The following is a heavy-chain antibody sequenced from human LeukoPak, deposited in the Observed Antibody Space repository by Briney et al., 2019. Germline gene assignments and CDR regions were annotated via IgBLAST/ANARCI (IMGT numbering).Heavy chain of an antibody. V-gene: IGHV4-39*07. CDR1: GGSISSGGYY. Sequence: SQTLSLTCTVSGGSISSGGYYWGWIRQPPGKGLEWIGSIYYSGSTYYNPSLKSRVTISVDTSKNQFSLKLSSVTAADTAVYYCAREDLDTAMVDYWGQGTLVTVSS. CDR2: IYYSGST. CDR3: AREDLDTAMVDY. D-gene: IGHD5-18*01. J-gene: IGHJ4*02.